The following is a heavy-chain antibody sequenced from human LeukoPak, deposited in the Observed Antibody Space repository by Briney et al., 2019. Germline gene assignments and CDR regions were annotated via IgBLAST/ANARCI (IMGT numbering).Heavy chain of an antibody. J-gene: IGHJ4*02. CDR3: AKYDILTGYSARFDY. CDR2: ISGSGGST. D-gene: IGHD3-9*01. CDR1: GFTFGDYA. Sequence: PGGSLRLSCTASGFTFGDYAMSWVRQAPGKGLEWVSAISGSGGSTYYADSVKGRFTISRDNSKNTLYLQMNGLRAEDTAVYYCAKYDILTGYSARFDYWGQGTLVTVSS. V-gene: IGHV3-23*01.